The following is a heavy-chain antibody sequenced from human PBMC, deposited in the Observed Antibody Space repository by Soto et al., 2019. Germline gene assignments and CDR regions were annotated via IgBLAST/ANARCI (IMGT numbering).Heavy chain of an antibody. D-gene: IGHD3-10*01. CDR2: FDLENGET. CDR1: GYTLTELS. V-gene: IGHV1-24*01. Sequence: ASVKVSCKVSGYTLTELSIHWVRQAPGEGLEWMGGFDLENGETIYAQRFQGRVTMTEEYSADTPYMELSSLRSEDTAVYYCAIDVRRSNKFDRWGQGTMVTVSS. J-gene: IGHJ5*02. CDR3: AIDVRRSNKFDR.